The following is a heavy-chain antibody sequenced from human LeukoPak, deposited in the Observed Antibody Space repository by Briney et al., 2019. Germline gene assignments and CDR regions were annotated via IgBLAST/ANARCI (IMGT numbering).Heavy chain of an antibody. CDR1: GFTFSIYA. Sequence: PGGSLRLSCAAFGFTFSIYAMSWVRQAPGKGLEWISGISGSGGITYYADSVKGRFNISRDSSKDTVYLQMNSLRVEDTAVYYCAKGGSSSWYNWFDPWGQGTLVTASS. J-gene: IGHJ5*02. CDR2: ISGSGGIT. D-gene: IGHD6-13*01. CDR3: AKGGSSSWYNWFDP. V-gene: IGHV3-23*01.